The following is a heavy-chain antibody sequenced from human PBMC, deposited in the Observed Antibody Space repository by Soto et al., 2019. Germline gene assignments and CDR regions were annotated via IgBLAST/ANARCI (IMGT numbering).Heavy chain of an antibody. J-gene: IGHJ5*02. CDR2: IYSGGST. CDR1: GFTVSSNY. D-gene: IGHD6-13*01. V-gene: IGHV3-66*01. CDR3: ARVTSSRGFDP. Sequence: LRLSCAASGFTVSSNYMSWVRQAPGKGLEWVSVIYSGGSTYYADSVKGRFTISRDNSKNTLYLQMNSLRAEDTAVYYCARVTSSRGFDPWGQGTLVTVSS.